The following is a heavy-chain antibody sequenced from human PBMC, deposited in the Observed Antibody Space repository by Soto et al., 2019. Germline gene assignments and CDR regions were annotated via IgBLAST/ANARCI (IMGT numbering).Heavy chain of an antibody. CDR1: GFTFSNHA. Sequence: QVQLVESGGGVVQPGRSLRLSCAASGFTFSNHAMHWVRQAPGKGLEWVAVIWYDGSNKYYADSVKGRFTISRDNSKNTLYLQMNSLRAEDTAVYYCARDGKQWLAAEYFQHWGQGTLVTVSS. V-gene: IGHV3-33*08. CDR2: IWYDGSNK. D-gene: IGHD6-19*01. J-gene: IGHJ1*01. CDR3: ARDGKQWLAAEYFQH.